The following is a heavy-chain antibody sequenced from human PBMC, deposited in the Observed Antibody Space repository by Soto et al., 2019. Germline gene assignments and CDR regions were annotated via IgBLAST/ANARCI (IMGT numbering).Heavy chain of an antibody. CDR3: ARVVSTDYYDSSGWCDY. Sequence: SGKVSFKASGYTFTSYGISWVRQAPGQGLEWMGWISAYNGNTNYAQKLQGRVTMTTDTSTSTAYMELRSLRSDDTAVYYCARVVSTDYYDSSGWCDYWGQGTLVTVSS. V-gene: IGHV1-18*01. D-gene: IGHD3-22*01. CDR2: ISAYNGNT. J-gene: IGHJ4*02. CDR1: GYTFTSYG.